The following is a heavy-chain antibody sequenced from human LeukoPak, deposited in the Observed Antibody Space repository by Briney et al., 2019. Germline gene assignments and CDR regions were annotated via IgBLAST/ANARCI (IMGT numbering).Heavy chain of an antibody. D-gene: IGHD6-19*01. Sequence: SVKVSCKASGGTFSSYAISWVRQAPGQGLEWMGGIIPIFGTANYAQKFQGRVTITADESTSTAYMELSSLRSEDTAVYYCARGIWNVQWLVGGYFDYWGQGTLVTVSS. CDR2: IIPIFGTA. J-gene: IGHJ4*02. CDR3: ARGIWNVQWLVGGYFDY. V-gene: IGHV1-69*13. CDR1: GGTFSSYA.